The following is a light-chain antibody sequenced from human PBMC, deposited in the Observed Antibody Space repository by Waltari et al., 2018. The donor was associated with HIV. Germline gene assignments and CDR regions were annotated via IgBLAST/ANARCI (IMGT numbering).Light chain of an antibody. CDR3: SSYGGSSNWL. CDR1: SSAVGNYNL. J-gene: IGLJ2*01. V-gene: IGLV2-23*01. CDR2: EGI. Sequence: QSALTQPASVSGSPGQSITISCTGTSSAVGNYNLVSWYQQNPGKAPKLIIYEGITRPSGVSNRISGSKSANTASLTISGLQAEDEADYYCSSYGGSSNWLFGGGTKLTVL.